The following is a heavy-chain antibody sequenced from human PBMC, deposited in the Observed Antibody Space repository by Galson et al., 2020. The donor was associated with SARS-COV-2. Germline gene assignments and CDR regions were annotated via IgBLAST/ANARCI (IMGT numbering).Heavy chain of an antibody. V-gene: IGHV3-74*01. D-gene: IGHD3-9*01. Sequence: GGSLRLSCAASGFTFSNYWMHWVRQAPGGGLVWVARINIDGSITRFADSVKGRFTISRDNAKNTLYLQMSSLRAEDTAVYYCARDVPYYEILTGFYDFWGQGTLVTVSS. CDR2: INIDGSIT. CDR1: GFTFSNYW. J-gene: IGHJ4*02. CDR3: ARDVPYYEILTGFYDF.